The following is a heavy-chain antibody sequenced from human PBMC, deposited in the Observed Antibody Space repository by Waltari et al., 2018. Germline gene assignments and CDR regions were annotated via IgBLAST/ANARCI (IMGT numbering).Heavy chain of an antibody. CDR2: IYYSGRT. D-gene: IGHD1-26*01. CDR3: ARGMPFGATHYLDY. J-gene: IGHJ4*02. V-gene: IGHV4-39*07. CDR1: GASINSGYNY. Sequence: QLHLQGSGPGLVKPSETLSLTCTVSGASINSGYNYWGWLRQPPGKGLEWIGSIYYSGRTYYGPSLKSRVTISLDTSKNQFSLKLDSVTAADTAVYYCARGMPFGATHYLDYWGQGALVTVSS.